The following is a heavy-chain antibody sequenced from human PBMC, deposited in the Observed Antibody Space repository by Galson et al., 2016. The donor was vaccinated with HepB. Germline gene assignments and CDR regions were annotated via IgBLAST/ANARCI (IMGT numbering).Heavy chain of an antibody. Sequence: SLRLSCAASGFTFRTYAMSWVRQAPGKGLECVSSISGGGGSTYYADSVKGRFTISRDNSKNTLYLQLNSLRAEDTAVYYCAKDPRVLLWFGELLLRGQGTLVTVSS. D-gene: IGHD3-10*01. CDR3: AKDPRVLLWFGELLL. CDR2: ISGGGGST. V-gene: IGHV3-23*01. CDR1: GFTFRTYA. J-gene: IGHJ4*02.